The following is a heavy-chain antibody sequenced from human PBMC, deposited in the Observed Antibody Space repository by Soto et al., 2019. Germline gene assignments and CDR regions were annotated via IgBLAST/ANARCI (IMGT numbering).Heavy chain of an antibody. J-gene: IGHJ5*02. V-gene: IGHV1-18*01. Sequence: QVPLVQSGAEVKKPGASVKVSCKASGYTFTSYGISWVRQAPGQGLEWMGWISAYNGNTNYAQKLQGRVTMTTDTSTSPAYMELRSLRSDDTAVYYCARTYCGGDCYPPTNWFDPWGQGTLVTVSS. CDR1: GYTFTSYG. CDR2: ISAYNGNT. D-gene: IGHD2-21*02. CDR3: ARTYCGGDCYPPTNWFDP.